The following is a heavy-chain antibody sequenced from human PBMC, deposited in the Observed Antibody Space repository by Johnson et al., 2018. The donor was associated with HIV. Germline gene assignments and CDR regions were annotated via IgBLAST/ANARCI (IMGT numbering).Heavy chain of an antibody. CDR1: GFTFSSYG. V-gene: IGHV3-30*02. Sequence: QVQLVESGGGVVQPGRSLRLSCAASGFTFSSYGMHWVRQAPGKGLEWVAFIRYDGSNKYYADSVKGRFTISRDNSKNTLYLQMNSLRAEDTAVYYCAKGDILTGYSFDIWGQGTMVTVSS. CDR2: IRYDGSNK. D-gene: IGHD3-9*01. CDR3: AKGDILTGYSFDI. J-gene: IGHJ3*02.